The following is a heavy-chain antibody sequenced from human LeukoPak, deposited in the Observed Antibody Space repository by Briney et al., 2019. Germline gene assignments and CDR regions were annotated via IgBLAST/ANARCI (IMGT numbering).Heavy chain of an antibody. CDR2: INHSGST. J-gene: IGHJ6*03. CDR1: GGSFSGYY. Sequence: SETLSLTCAVYGGSFSGYYWSWIRQPPGKGLEWIGEINHSGSTNYNPSLKSRVTISVDTSKNQFSLKLSSVTAADTAVYYCARRIQGGSGSYYYYYYYMDVWGKGTTVTVSS. V-gene: IGHV4-34*01. D-gene: IGHD3-10*01. CDR3: ARRIQGGSGSYYYYYYYMDV.